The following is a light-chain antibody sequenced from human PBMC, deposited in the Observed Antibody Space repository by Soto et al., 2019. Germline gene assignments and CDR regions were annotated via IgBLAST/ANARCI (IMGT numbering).Light chain of an antibody. CDR3: SSYTTTSTLV. CDR2: EVR. CDR1: NSDVGSYNL. J-gene: IGLJ3*02. Sequence: QSVLTQPASVSGSPGQSITIACTGTNSDVGSYNLVSWYQQRPGEAPKLIISEVRNRPSGISYRFTGSKSGNTASLTISGLQAEDEADYYCSSYTTTSTLVFGGWTKLTFL. V-gene: IGLV2-14*01.